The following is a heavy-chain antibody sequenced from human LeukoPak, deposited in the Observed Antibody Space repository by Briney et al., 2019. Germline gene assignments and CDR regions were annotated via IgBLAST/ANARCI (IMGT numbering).Heavy chain of an antibody. CDR2: IIPIFGTA. CDR3: AMGEAYCGGDCYSTPFDY. Sequence: ASVKVSCKASGGTFSSYAISWVRQAPGQGLEWMGGIIPIFGTANYAQKFQGRVTITADESTSTAYMELSSLRSEDTAVYNCAMGEAYCGGDCYSTPFDYWGQGTLVTVSS. J-gene: IGHJ4*02. CDR1: GGTFSSYA. V-gene: IGHV1-69*01. D-gene: IGHD2-21*02.